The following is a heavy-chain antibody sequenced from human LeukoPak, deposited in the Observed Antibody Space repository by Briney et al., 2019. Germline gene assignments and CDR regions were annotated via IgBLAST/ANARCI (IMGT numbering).Heavy chain of an antibody. J-gene: IGHJ5*02. D-gene: IGHD3-10*01. CDR3: VMVRGAMNWFDP. V-gene: IGHV1-69*13. CDR1: GGTFSSYA. CDR2: IIPIFGTA. Sequence: ASVKVSCKASGGTFSSYAISWVRQAPGQGLEWMGGIIPIFGTANYAQKFQGRVTITADESTSTAYMELSSLRSEDTAVYYCVMVRGAMNWFDPWGQGTLVTVSS.